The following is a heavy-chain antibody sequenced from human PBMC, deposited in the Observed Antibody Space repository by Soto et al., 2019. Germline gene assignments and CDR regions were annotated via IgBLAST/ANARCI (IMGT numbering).Heavy chain of an antibody. CDR3: ARDSDYYYGMDV. CDR2: ISYDGSDK. CDR1: GFTFSSXX. V-gene: IGHV3-30-3*01. J-gene: IGHJ6*02. Sequence: XGSLRLSCAASGFTFSSXXMHWVRQAPGKGLEWVAVISYDGSDKYYADSVKGRFTISRDNSKNTLYLQMNSLRAEDTAVYYCARDSDYYYGMDVWGQGTTVTVSS.